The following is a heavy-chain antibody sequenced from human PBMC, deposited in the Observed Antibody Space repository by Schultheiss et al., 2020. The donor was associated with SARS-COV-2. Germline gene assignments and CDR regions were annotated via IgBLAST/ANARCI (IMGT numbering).Heavy chain of an antibody. CDR2: IWYDGSNK. V-gene: IGHV3-33*01. D-gene: IGHD6-19*01. CDR3: VRDRRTYSSGWYYYYYVMDV. Sequence: GESLKISCAASGFTFSSYGMHWVRQAPGKGLEWVAVIWYDGSNKYYADSVKGRFTISRDNSKNTVYLQMNSLRADDTAVYYCVRDRRTYSSGWYYYYYVMDVWGQGTTVTVSS. CDR1: GFTFSSYG. J-gene: IGHJ6*02.